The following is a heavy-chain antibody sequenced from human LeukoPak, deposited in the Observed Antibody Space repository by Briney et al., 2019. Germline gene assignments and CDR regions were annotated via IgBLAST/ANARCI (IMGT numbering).Heavy chain of an antibody. J-gene: IGHJ4*02. CDR3: ARGGYEGGMATITAVDY. D-gene: IGHD5-24*01. CDR1: GGTFSSYA. V-gene: IGHV1-69*05. Sequence: SVKVSCKASGGTFSSYAISWVRRAPRQGQEWMGGIIPIFGTANYAQKFQGRVTITTDESTSTAYMELSSLRSEDTAVYYCARGGYEGGMATITAVDYWGQGTLVTVSS. CDR2: IIPIFGTA.